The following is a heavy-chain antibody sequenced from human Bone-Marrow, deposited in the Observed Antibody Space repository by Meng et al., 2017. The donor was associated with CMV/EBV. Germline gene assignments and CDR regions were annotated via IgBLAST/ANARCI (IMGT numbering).Heavy chain of an antibody. CDR2: FYSGGST. J-gene: IGHJ4*02. V-gene: IGHV4-61*01. D-gene: IGHD1-7*01. CDR1: GGSVNSGSYY. CDR3: ARAGNWNYRNYFDY. Sequence: SGGSVNSGSYYWSWIRQPPGKGLEWIGHFYSGGSTNYNPSLKGRVTISVDTSKNQFSLKLISVTAADTAVYFCARAGNWNYRNYFDYWGQGALVTVS.